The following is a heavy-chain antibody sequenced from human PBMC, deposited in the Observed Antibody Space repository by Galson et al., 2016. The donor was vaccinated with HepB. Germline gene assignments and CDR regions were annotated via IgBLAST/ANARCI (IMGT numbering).Heavy chain of an antibody. Sequence: SLRLFCAASGFTFGTSWMTWVRQAPGKGLQWVANIDQYEREKFYVDSVRGRFAISRDNAKSSLYLHMTRLRVEDTATYYCAHRISSPVLRYFVFDYWGQGTLVTVSS. J-gene: IGHJ4*02. CDR2: IDQYEREK. V-gene: IGHV3-7*03. D-gene: IGHD3-9*01. CDR3: AHRISSPVLRYFVFDY. CDR1: GFTFGTSW.